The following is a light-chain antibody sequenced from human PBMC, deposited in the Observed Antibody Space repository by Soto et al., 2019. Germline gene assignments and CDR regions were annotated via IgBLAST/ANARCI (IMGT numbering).Light chain of an antibody. CDR2: DAS. CDR3: QQWDT. V-gene: IGKV3-11*01. Sequence: EVVLTQSPDTLSLPPGERATLSCRASQSISSYLAWYQQKPGQAPRLLIYDASSRATGIPDRFSGSGSGTDFTLTISRLEPEDFAVYYCQQWDTFGQGTKVDIK. J-gene: IGKJ1*01. CDR1: QSISSY.